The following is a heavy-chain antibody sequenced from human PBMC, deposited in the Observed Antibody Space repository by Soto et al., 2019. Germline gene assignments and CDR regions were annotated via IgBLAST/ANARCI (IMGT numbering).Heavy chain of an antibody. D-gene: IGHD3-3*01. Sequence: GASVKVSCKASGYTFTSYDINWVRQAPGQGFEWMGWMSSNIGDTGYAQKFQDRVTMTRNTAIRTAYMELSSLRSEDTAIYYCASLGLGVIGPGNWGQGTPVTVSS. CDR1: GYTFTSYD. CDR3: ASLGLGVIGPGN. J-gene: IGHJ4*02. V-gene: IGHV1-8*01. CDR2: MSSNIGDT.